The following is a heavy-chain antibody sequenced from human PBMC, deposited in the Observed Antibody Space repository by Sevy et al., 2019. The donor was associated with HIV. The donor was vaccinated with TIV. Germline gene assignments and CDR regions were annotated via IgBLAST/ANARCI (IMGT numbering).Heavy chain of an antibody. CDR1: SGSISSDTFY. J-gene: IGHJ4*02. D-gene: IGHD1-26*01. Sequence: SETLSLTCSVSSGSISSDTFYWAWIRQPPGKGLEWLGSVYYSGSTYYNPSLKSRVTISVDTSTNQFSLKLSSVTAADTAVYYCARHSAHSGTYQKFYFDFWGQGTLVTVSS. V-gene: IGHV4-39*01. CDR2: VYYSGST. CDR3: ARHSAHSGTYQKFYFDF.